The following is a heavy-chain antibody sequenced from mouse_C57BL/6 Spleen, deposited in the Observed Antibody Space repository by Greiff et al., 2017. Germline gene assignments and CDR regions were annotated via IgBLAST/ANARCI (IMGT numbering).Heavy chain of an antibody. Sequence: EVQGVESGGGLVKPGGSLKLSCAASGFTFSDYGMHWVRQAPEKGLEWVAYISSGSSTIYYADTVKGRFTISIDNAKNTLFLQMTSLRSEDTAMYYCARRDGSSSYYAMDYWGQGTSGTVSS. CDR3: ARRDGSSSYYAMDY. D-gene: IGHD1-1*01. CDR1: GFTFSDYG. J-gene: IGHJ4*01. V-gene: IGHV5-17*01. CDR2: ISSGSSTI.